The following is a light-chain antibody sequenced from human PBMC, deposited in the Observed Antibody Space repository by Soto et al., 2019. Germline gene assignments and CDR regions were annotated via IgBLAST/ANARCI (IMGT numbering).Light chain of an antibody. CDR3: QQFNNYPFT. V-gene: IGKV1D-13*01. CDR1: QGISSA. J-gene: IGKJ3*01. CDR2: DAS. Sequence: AIQLTQSPSSLSASVGDRVTITCRASQGISSALAWYQQTPGKPPKLLIYDASSLETGVPSRFSGSGSVTDFTLPISSLQPEDFATYYCQQFNNYPFTFGPGTKVDIK.